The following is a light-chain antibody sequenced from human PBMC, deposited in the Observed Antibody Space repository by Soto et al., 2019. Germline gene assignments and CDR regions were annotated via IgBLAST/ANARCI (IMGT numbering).Light chain of an antibody. Sequence: QSALTQPASVSGSPGQSVAISCSGTSSDVGAYNYVSWYQQHPGKAPKLLLSEVSNRPSGVSDRFFGSKSGNTASLTISGLQAEDEADYYCSSYAGSNNHVVFGGGTKLTVL. J-gene: IGLJ2*01. CDR3: SSYAGSNNHVV. V-gene: IGLV2-14*01. CDR1: SSDVGAYNY. CDR2: EVS.